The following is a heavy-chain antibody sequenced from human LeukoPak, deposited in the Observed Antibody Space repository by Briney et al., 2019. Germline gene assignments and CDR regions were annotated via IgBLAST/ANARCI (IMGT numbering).Heavy chain of an antibody. J-gene: IGHJ4*02. V-gene: IGHV1-2*02. CDR3: AREGDYDPFGPFDY. CDR2: INPNSGGT. D-gene: IGHD4-17*01. Sequence: ASVKVPCKASGYTFTGYYMHWVRQAPGQGLEWMGWINPNSGGTNYAQKFQGRVTMTRDTSISTAYMELSRLRSDDTAVYYCAREGDYDPFGPFDYWGQGTLVTVSS. CDR1: GYTFTGYY.